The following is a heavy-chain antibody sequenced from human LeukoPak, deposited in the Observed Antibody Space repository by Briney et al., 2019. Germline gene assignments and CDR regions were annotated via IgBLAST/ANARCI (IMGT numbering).Heavy chain of an antibody. Sequence: SETLSLTCTVSGGSVSSYFWSWIRRPPGKGLEWIGYIDDSGNTNYNPSLKSQVSISIAKSKNQFSLKLSSVTAADTAMYYCARSDYYGSGSHTLFDAFDIWGQGTRVTVSS. V-gene: IGHV4-59*02. J-gene: IGHJ3*02. CDR3: ARSDYYGSGSHTLFDAFDI. D-gene: IGHD3-10*01. CDR2: IDDSGNT. CDR1: GGSVSSYF.